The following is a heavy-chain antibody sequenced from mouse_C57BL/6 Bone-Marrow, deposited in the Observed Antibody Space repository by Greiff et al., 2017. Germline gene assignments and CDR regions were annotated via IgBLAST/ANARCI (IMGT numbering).Heavy chain of an antibody. CDR1: GFNIKDYY. CDR2: IDPENGDT. J-gene: IGHJ4*01. Sequence: VQLQQSGAELVRPGASVKLSCTASGFNIKDYYMHWVKQRPEQGLEWIGWIDPENGDTEYASKFQGKATITADTSSNTAYLQLSSLTSEDTAVYYCTTRYKNYWGQGTSVTVSS. CDR3: TTRYKNY. D-gene: IGHD1-3*01. V-gene: IGHV14-4*01.